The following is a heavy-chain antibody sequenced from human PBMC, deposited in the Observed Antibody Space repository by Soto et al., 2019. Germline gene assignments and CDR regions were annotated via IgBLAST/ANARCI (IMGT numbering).Heavy chain of an antibody. Sequence: EVQLAESGGGMVQPGGSLRLSCVASGFTFSSYDMHWVRQAPGKGLEDVSSISSNGGTTYYGNFEKGRFTISRDNSKNTLYLHMGSLRAEAMAVYYCVRRVSGNYDYWGQGTLVTVSS. J-gene: IGHJ4*02. CDR1: GFTFSSYD. CDR3: VRRVSGNYDY. CDR2: ISSNGGTT. V-gene: IGHV3-64*01. D-gene: IGHD1-7*01.